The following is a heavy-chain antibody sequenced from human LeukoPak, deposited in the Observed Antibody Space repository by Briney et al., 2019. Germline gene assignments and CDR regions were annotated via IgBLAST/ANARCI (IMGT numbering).Heavy chain of an antibody. D-gene: IGHD3-9*01. V-gene: IGHV1-18*01. CDR3: ARVNYDILTGYYIPHAFDI. CDR2: ISAYNGNT. Sequence: ASVKVSCKASGYTFTSYGISWVRQAPGQGLEWMGWISAYNGNTNYAQKLQGRVTMTTDTSTSTAYMELRSLRSDDTAVYYCARVNYDILTGYYIPHAFDIWGQGTMVTVSS. CDR1: GYTFTSYG. J-gene: IGHJ3*02.